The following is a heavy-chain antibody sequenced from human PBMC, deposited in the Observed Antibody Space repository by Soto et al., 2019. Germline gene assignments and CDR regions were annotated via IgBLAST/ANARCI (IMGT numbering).Heavy chain of an antibody. CDR3: ARSDNYVPFEY. J-gene: IGHJ4*02. CDR1: GGSISSGDSK. CDR2: ISYSGYN. D-gene: IGHD4-4*01. V-gene: IGHV4-30-4*01. Sequence: QVQLQESGPGLVKPSQTLSLTCTVCGGSISSGDSKWSSIRQPPGKGMEWIGYISYSGYNYNNPSLPSRVTMAVDTSKTLFPLKLSSVTAADTAVYYCARSDNYVPFEYWGQGTLVTVSS.